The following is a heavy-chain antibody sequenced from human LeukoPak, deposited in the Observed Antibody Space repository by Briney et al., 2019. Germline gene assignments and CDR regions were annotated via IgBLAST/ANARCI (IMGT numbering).Heavy chain of an antibody. V-gene: IGHV3-7*01. Sequence: GGSLRLSCAASGFTFSSYWMSWVRQAPGKGLEWVANIKQDGSEKYYVDSVKGRFTISRDNAKNSLYLQMNSLRAEDTAVYYCARDRKYYYDSSGYSDYWGQGTLVTVSS. D-gene: IGHD3-22*01. CDR2: IKQDGSEK. CDR1: GFTFSSYW. CDR3: ARDRKYYYDSSGYSDY. J-gene: IGHJ4*02.